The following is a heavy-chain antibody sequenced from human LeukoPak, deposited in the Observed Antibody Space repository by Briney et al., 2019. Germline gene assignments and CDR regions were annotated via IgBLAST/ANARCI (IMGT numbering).Heavy chain of an antibody. CDR2: ITSSSSYI. V-gene: IGHV3-21*01. CDR1: GFTFSTYS. J-gene: IGHJ4*02. CDR3: ARDVIPYSSGLVGFDY. Sequence: GGSLRLSCAAPGFTFSTYSMNWVRQAPGKGLEWVSSITSSSSYIHYAGSVKGRFTISRDNAKNSLYLQMSSLRVEDTAVYYCARDVIPYSSGLVGFDYWGQGTLVTVSS. D-gene: IGHD6-19*01.